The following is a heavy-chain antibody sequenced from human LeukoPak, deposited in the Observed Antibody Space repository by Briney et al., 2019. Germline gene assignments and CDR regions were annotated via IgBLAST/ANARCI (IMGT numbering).Heavy chain of an antibody. V-gene: IGHV4-4*07. CDR3: ARELTVRGLIRFDY. CDR1: GGSISSYY. D-gene: IGHD3-10*01. J-gene: IGHJ4*02. CDR2: IYTSGST. Sequence: PSETLSLTCTVSGGSISSYYWSWIRQPAGKGLEWIGRIYTSGSTNYNPSLKSRVTMSVDTSKNQFSLKLSSVTAADTAVYYCARELTVRGLIRFDYWGQGTLVTVSS.